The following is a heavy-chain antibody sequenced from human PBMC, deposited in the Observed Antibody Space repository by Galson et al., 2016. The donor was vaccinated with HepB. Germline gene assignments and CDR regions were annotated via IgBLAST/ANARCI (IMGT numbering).Heavy chain of an antibody. J-gene: IGHJ5*02. Sequence: CAISGDSVSSNNAAWSWIRQSPSRGLEWLGRTYYRSKWYYDYAASLKSRITINPDTSKNQFPLQLNSVTPEDTAVYYCARSYEFHDILTGAITTTINWFGPWGQGTLVTVSS. CDR3: ARSYEFHDILTGAITTTINWFGP. D-gene: IGHD3-9*01. V-gene: IGHV6-1*01. CDR2: TYYRSKWYY. CDR1: GDSVSSNNAA.